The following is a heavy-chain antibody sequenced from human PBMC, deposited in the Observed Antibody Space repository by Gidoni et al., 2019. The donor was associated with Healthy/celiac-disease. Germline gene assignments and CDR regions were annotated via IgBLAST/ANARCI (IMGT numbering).Heavy chain of an antibody. D-gene: IGHD3-3*01. CDR2: IRSKAYGGTT. CDR1: GFTFCDYA. V-gene: IGHV3-49*03. J-gene: IGHJ4*02. CDR3: TRNPLEWIRADY. Sequence: EVQLVESGGGLVQTGRSLSLSCTASGFTFCDYAMSWFRQAPWKGLECVGFIRSKAYGGTTEDAASVKGRFTISRDDSKSIAYLQMNSLKTEDTAVYYCTRNPLEWIRADYWGQGTLVTVSS.